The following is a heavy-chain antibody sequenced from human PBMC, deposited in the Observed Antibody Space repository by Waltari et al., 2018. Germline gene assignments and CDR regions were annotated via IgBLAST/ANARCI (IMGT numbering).Heavy chain of an antibody. Sequence: EVQLVESGGGLVQPGGSLRLSCAASGFTFSSYWMNWVRQAPGKGLEWVANIRQDGSEKYCVDSVKGRFTISRDNAKNALYLQMNSLRAEDTAVYYCARGRGYHYYLDVWGKGTTVTVSS. CDR2: IRQDGSEK. V-gene: IGHV3-7*03. CDR1: GFTFSSYW. J-gene: IGHJ6*03. D-gene: IGHD3-10*01. CDR3: ARGRGYHYYLDV.